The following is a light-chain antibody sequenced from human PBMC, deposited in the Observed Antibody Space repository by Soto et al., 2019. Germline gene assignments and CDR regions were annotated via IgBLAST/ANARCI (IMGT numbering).Light chain of an antibody. CDR2: ATS. V-gene: IGKV1-39*01. CDR1: ESISAY. CDR3: QQDKTTPGT. Sequence: DIQMTQSPSSLSASVGDRITITCRASESISAYLNWYQQKPGKAPKLLISATSSLESGVPSRFSGSGSGTDFSLTISTLQPEDFATYYCQQDKTTPGTFGQGTKVE. J-gene: IGKJ1*01.